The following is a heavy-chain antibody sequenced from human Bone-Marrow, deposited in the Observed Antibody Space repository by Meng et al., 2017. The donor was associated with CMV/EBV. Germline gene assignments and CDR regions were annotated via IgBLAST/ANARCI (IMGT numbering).Heavy chain of an antibody. CDR2: TNHSGST. V-gene: IGHV4-34*01. Sequence: SETLSLTCAVYGGSFSGYYWSWIRQPPGKGLEWIGETNHSGSTNYNPSLKSRVTISVDTSKNQFSLKLSSVTAADTAVYYCARAELRFLEWLLPKYGMDVWGQGTTVTVSS. J-gene: IGHJ6*02. CDR3: ARAELRFLEWLLPKYGMDV. D-gene: IGHD3-3*01. CDR1: GGSFSGYY.